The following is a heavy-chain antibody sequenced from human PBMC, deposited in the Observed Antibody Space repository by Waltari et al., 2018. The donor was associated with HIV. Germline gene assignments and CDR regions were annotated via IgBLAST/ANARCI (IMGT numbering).Heavy chain of an antibody. Sequence: QVQLVQSGGEVREPGASVKVSCKASGFNFDGYYIHWVRQAPGQGLEWMGWINPNKGGTNLARRSQGRVTMTTDTSISTVYMELSGLTSDDTGTYYCAGDVPYSGSSSWGQGTLVTVSS. CDR3: AGDVPYSGSSS. J-gene: IGHJ5*01. CDR1: GFNFDGYY. D-gene: IGHD1-26*01. CDR2: INPNKGGT. V-gene: IGHV1-2*02.